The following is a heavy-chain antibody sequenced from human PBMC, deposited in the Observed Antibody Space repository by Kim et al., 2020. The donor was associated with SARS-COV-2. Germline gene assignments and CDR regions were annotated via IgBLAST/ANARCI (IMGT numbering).Heavy chain of an antibody. Sequence: GGSLRLSCAASGFAFSNFDMHWVRQPTGKGLEWVSCITSSSDTIYPASVNSRFTISSDNGKNSLYIQMNSRRAGDTAVYYCARAERDINGWYHYGYWGQGTLVTVSA. CDR1: GFAFSNFD. J-gene: IGHJ4*02. D-gene: IGHD6-19*01. CDR3: ARAERDINGWYHYGY. CDR2: ITSSSDT. V-gene: IGHV3-13*01.